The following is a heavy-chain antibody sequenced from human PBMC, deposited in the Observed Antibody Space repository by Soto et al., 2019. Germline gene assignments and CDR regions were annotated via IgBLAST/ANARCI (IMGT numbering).Heavy chain of an antibody. Sequence: QVQLVESGGGVVQPGRSLRLSCAASGFTFSSYGMHWVRQAPGKGLEWVAVISYDGSNKYYADSVKGRFTISRDNSKNTLYLQMSSLRAEDTAVYYCAKGPYGRSSIFLTPWAQGTLVTVSS. V-gene: IGHV3-30*18. CDR3: AKGPYGRSSIFLTP. D-gene: IGHD6-6*01. CDR1: GFTFSSYG. CDR2: ISYDGSNK. J-gene: IGHJ5*02.